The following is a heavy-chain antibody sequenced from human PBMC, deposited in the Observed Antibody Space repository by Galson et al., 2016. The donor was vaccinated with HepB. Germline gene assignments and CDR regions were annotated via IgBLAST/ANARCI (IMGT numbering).Heavy chain of an antibody. D-gene: IGHD2-15*01. J-gene: IGHJ5*02. CDR1: GGSFNAYY. CDR3: ARVVVAATNWCDP. V-gene: IGHV4-34*01. Sequence: SETLSLTCGVSGGSFNAYYWSWIRQSPGKGLEWIGEINHTGFTKYSPSLKRRVTITEDTSKNQFPLKLTSMTAADTAVYYCARVVVAATNWCDPWGQGTLVTVSS. CDR2: INHTGFT.